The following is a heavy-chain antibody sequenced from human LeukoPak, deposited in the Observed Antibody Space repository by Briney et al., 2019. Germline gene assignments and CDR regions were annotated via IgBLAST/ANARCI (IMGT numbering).Heavy chain of an antibody. CDR3: TTDAPNTINSGSPGYYFDY. J-gene: IGHJ4*02. Sequence: GGSLRLSCAASGFTFSSYSMNWVRQAPGKGLEWVSSISSSSSYIYYADSVKGRFTISRDNAKNSLYLQMNSLRAEDTAVYYCTTDAPNTINSGSPGYYFDYWGQGTLVTVSS. V-gene: IGHV3-21*03. CDR2: ISSSSSYI. CDR1: GFTFSSYS. D-gene: IGHD1-26*01.